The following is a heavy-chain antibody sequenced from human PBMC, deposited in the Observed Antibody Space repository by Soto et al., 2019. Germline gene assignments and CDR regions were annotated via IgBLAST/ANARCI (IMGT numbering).Heavy chain of an antibody. CDR2: IGGSGGSI. D-gene: IGHD1-26*01. J-gene: IGHJ4*02. CDR3: ARDLAWAFDS. V-gene: IGHV3-48*02. CDR1: GFTFSTFS. Sequence: EVQLVESGGGLVQTGGSLRLSCAASGFTFSTFSMNRVRQAPGKGLEWFSYIGGSGGSISYADSVKGRFTISRDNGKNTLYLQMSSLRDEDTAVYYCARDLAWAFDSWGQGALVTVSS.